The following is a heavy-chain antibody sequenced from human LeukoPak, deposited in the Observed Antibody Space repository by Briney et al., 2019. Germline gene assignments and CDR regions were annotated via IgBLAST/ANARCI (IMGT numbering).Heavy chain of an antibody. Sequence: GGSLRLSCAASGFTLSSNYMSCVRQAPGQGLEWVSVIYSGGSTYYADSVKGRFTISRDNSKNTLNLQMNSLRAEDAAVYVCARGYSSDNWGQGTLVTVSS. J-gene: IGHJ4*02. CDR2: IYSGGST. CDR1: GFTLSSNY. V-gene: IGHV3-66*01. D-gene: IGHD2-21*01. CDR3: ARGYSSDN.